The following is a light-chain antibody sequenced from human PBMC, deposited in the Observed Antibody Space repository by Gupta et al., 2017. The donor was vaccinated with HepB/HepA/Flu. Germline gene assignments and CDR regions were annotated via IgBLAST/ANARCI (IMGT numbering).Light chain of an antibody. J-gene: IGKJ1*01. CDR1: QSVSSSY. Sequence: EIVLTQSPGTLSLSPGERATLSCRASQSVSSSYLAWYQQKPGQAPRLLIYGASSRATGIPDRFSGSGSGIDFTLTISRREPEDFAVYYCQQDWSSLSWTFGQGTKVEIK. V-gene: IGKV3-20*01. CDR3: QQDWSSLSWT. CDR2: GAS.